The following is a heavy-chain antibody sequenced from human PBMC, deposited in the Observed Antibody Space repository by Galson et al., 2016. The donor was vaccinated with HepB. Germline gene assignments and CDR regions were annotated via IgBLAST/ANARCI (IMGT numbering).Heavy chain of an antibody. CDR1: GFTFSIYV. Sequence: SLRLSCAASGFTFSIYVMSWVRQAPGKGLQWVAVIWYDGGKKYYADFVKGRFTVSRDDSKNTVYLQMNSLRGEDTAVYYCARDLVRWEVPLRVMDVWGQGTTVTVSS. CDR3: ARDLVRWEVPLRVMDV. CDR2: IWYDGGKK. V-gene: IGHV3-33*08. D-gene: IGHD1-26*01. J-gene: IGHJ6*02.